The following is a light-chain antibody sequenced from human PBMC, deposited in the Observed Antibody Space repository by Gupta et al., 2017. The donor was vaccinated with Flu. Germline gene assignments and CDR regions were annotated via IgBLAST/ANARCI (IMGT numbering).Light chain of an antibody. J-gene: IGKJ1*01. CDR2: AAS. V-gene: IGKV1-39*01. CDR3: QQTYSTIWT. CDR1: QNIGNY. Sequence: DIQMTQSPSSLSASVGDRVTITCRASQNIGNYLNWYQQKPGKAPNLLIYAASSLQVGVPSRFSGSGSVTDFTLTISSLQPEDFATYYCQQTYSTIWTFGQGTKVDIK.